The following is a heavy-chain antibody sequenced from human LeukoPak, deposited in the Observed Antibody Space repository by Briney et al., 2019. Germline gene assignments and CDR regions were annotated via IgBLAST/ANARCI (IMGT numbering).Heavy chain of an antibody. Sequence: GGSLRLSCAASGFTFSSYTMNWVRQAPGKGLEWVSSISVGSSSIYYADSVKGRFTISRDNAKNSLYLQMNSLRAEDTAVYYCARKGLPDYWGQGTLVTVSS. V-gene: IGHV3-21*01. CDR2: ISVGSSSI. J-gene: IGHJ4*02. CDR3: ARKGLPDY. CDR1: GFTFSSYT.